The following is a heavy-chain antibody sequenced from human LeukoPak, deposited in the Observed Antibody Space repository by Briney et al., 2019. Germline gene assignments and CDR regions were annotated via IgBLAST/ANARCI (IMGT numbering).Heavy chain of an antibody. CDR3: ARATTAMANFDY. D-gene: IGHD5-18*01. CDR2: IYYSGSP. J-gene: IGHJ4*02. V-gene: IGHV4-59*01. Sequence: PSGTLSLTCTVSGGSISNYYLTWIRQPPGKGLEWIGYIYYSGSPNYNPSLKSRVTISVDTSKNQFSLKLSSVTAADTAMYYCARATTAMANFDYWGQGTLVTVSS. CDR1: GGSISNYY.